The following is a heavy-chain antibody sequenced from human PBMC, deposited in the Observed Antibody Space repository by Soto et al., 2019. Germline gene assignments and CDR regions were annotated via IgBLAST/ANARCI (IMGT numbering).Heavy chain of an antibody. CDR2: IKSKTDGGTT. D-gene: IGHD5-12*01. CDR3: TTDLEMATIYYYYGMDV. J-gene: IGHJ6*02. Sequence: GGSLRLSCAASGFTFSNAWMSWVRQAPGKGLEWVGRIKSKTDGGTTDYAAPVKGRFTISRDDSKNTLYLQMNSLKTEDTAVYYCTTDLEMATIYYYYGMDVWGQGTTVTVSS. CDR1: GFTFSNAW. V-gene: IGHV3-15*01.